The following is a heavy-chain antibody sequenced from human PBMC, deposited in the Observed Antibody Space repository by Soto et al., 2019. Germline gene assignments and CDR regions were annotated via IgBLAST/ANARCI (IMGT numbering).Heavy chain of an antibody. V-gene: IGHV3-30-3*01. CDR2: ISYDGSNK. CDR1: GFTFSSYA. J-gene: IGHJ4*02. CDR3: ARGPSSLTRFDY. Sequence: VGSLRLSCAASGFTFSSYAMHWARQAPGKGLEWVAVISYDGSNKYYADSVKGRFTISRDNSKNTLYLQMNSLRAEDTAVYYCARGPSSLTRFDYWGQGTLVTVSS. D-gene: IGHD2-2*01.